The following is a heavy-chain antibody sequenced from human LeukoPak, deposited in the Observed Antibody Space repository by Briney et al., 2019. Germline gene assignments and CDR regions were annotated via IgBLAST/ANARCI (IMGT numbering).Heavy chain of an antibody. Sequence: SQTLSLTCTVSGGSISSGDYYWRWIRQPPGKGLEWIGYIHYSGRAYYKWSLKSRVAISVDTSKNQFSLRLNTVTAADTAVYYRARHYYGSGRFDPWGQGTLVTVSS. J-gene: IGHJ5*02. CDR1: GGSISSGDYY. D-gene: IGHD3-10*01. CDR2: IHYSGRA. V-gene: IGHV4-30-4*01. CDR3: ARHYYGSGRFDP.